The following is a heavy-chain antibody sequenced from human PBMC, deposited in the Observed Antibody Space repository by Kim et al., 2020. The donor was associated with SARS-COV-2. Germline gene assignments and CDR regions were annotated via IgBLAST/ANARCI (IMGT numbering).Heavy chain of an antibody. V-gene: IGHV3-73*01. Sequence: GGSLRLSCATSGFTFSASAIHWVRQASGKGLEWVAGIRTRPNSYETTYAASLKDRFSISRDDSKNTAYLQMNSLKTEDTAVYYCFGFGESIPCWGRGTLVTVSS. CDR2: IRTRPNSYET. CDR1: GFTFSASA. D-gene: IGHD3-10*01. J-gene: IGHJ4*02. CDR3: FGFGESIPC.